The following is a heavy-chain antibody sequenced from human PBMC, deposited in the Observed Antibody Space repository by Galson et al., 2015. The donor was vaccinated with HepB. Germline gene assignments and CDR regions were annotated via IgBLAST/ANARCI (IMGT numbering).Heavy chain of an antibody. CDR2: IYPGDSDT. V-gene: IGHV5-51*03. CDR1: GYTFTTYW. CDR3: ARSIAVAGSTRAFDI. J-gene: IGHJ3*02. Sequence: QSGAEVKKPGESLKMSCEGSGYTFTTYWIAWVRQMPGKGLEWMGSIYPGDSDTRYSPSFQGQVTIPADKSISTAYLQWSSLKASDTAMYYCARSIAVAGSTRAFDIWGQGTMVTVSS. D-gene: IGHD6-19*01.